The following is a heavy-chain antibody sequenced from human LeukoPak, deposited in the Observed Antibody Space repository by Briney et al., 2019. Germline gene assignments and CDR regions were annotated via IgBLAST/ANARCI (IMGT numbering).Heavy chain of an antibody. D-gene: IGHD3-9*01. V-gene: IGHV3-23*01. CDR3: AKWGDYDVLNGYYVTDY. J-gene: IGHJ4*02. Sequence: PGGSLRLSCAASGFTFSNYAMSWVRQAPGKGLEWVSAILGSGGSTYYADSVKGRFTVSRDNSKSALYLQMNSLRAEDTALYYCAKWGDYDVLNGYYVTDYWGQGTMVTVSS. CDR1: GFTFSNYA. CDR2: ILGSGGST.